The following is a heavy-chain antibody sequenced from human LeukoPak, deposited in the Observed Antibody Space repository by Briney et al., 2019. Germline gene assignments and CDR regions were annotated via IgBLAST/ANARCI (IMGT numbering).Heavy chain of an antibody. CDR3: ARDYGDDFWSGSLGY. Sequence: SVKVSCKASGGTFSSYAISWVRQAPGQGLEWMGGIIPIFDTANYAQKFQGRVTITADESTSTAYMELSSLRSEDTAVYYCARDYGDDFWSGSLGYWGQGTLVTVSS. CDR1: GGTFSSYA. V-gene: IGHV1-69*01. J-gene: IGHJ4*02. D-gene: IGHD3-3*01. CDR2: IIPIFDTA.